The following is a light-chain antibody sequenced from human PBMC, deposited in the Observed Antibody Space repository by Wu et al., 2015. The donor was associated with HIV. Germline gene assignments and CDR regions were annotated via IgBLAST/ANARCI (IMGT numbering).Light chain of an antibody. Sequence: EIVLTQSPGTLSLSPGERATLSCRASQSVSSYLAWYQQKPGQAPRLVIHDASTRASHIPARFSGSGSATDFTLTISRLEPEDFAVYYCQESGSSPPRITFGQGTRLEIK. CDR1: QSVSSY. CDR3: QESGSSPPRIT. V-gene: IGKV3-20*01. CDR2: DAS. J-gene: IGKJ5*01.